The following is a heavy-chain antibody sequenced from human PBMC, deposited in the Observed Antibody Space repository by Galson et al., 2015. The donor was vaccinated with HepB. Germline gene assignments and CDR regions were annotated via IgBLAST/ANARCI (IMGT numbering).Heavy chain of an antibody. CDR3: ARVGPIAAAGTVRFDP. D-gene: IGHD6-13*01. CDR1: GGSFSGYY. Sequence: SETLSLTCAVYGGSFSGYYWSWIRQPPGKGLEWIGEINHSGSTNYNPSLKSRVTISVDTSKNQFSLKLSSVTAADTAVYYCARVGPIAAAGTVRFDPWGQGTLVTVSS. J-gene: IGHJ5*02. V-gene: IGHV4-34*01. CDR2: INHSGST.